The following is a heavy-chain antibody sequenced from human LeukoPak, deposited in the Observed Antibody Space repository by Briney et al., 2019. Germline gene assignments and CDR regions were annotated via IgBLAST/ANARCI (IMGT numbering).Heavy chain of an antibody. J-gene: IGHJ4*02. CDR2: ISGSGGST. CDR1: GFTFSSYA. Sequence: GRSLRLSCAASGFTFSSYAMSWVRQAPGKGLEWVSAISGSGGSTYYADSVKGRFTISRDNSKNTLYLQMNSLRAEDTAVYYCAKTQLRGYCSSTSCLYFDYWGQGTLVTVSS. D-gene: IGHD2-2*01. V-gene: IGHV3-23*01. CDR3: AKTQLRGYCSSTSCLYFDY.